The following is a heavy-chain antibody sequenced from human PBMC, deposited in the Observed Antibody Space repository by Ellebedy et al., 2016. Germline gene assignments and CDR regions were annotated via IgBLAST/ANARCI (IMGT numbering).Heavy chain of an antibody. V-gene: IGHV4-59*08. CDR3: ARQHFGSGSFYFDY. Sequence: SETLSLTCSVPGGSIRTYYWSWIRQPPGKGLEWIGYVYYSGSTNYNPSLKSRVTISVDTSQNQFSLKLRSVTAADTAMYYCARQHFGSGSFYFDYWGQGTLVTVSS. CDR2: VYYSGST. CDR1: GGSIRTYY. J-gene: IGHJ4*02. D-gene: IGHD3-10*01.